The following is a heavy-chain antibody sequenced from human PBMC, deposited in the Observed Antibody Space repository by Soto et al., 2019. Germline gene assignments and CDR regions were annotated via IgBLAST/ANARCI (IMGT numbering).Heavy chain of an antibody. V-gene: IGHV3-33*01. CDR1: VCTFSSHA. CDR3: ARGTDYSNFGYFEY. J-gene: IGHJ4*02. Sequence: GGSLRLSCASSVCTFSSHAMNWVRQSPGKWLEWVALIWNAGNNKYYTDAGSVKGRFTISRDNSRNTLYLEMNSVRADDTAVYYCARGTDYSNFGYFEYLGQGTLVILSS. CDR2: IWNAGNNK. D-gene: IGHD4-4*01.